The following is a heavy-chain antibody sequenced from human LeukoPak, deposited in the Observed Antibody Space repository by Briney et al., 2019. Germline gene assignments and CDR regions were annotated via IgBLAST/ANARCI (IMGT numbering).Heavy chain of an antibody. CDR1: GGSISSSSYY. D-gene: IGHD3-16*02. CDR3: ARDLPMITFGGVIDRSGMDV. CDR2: IYYSGST. Sequence: SETLSLTCTVSGGSISSSSYYWGWIRQPPGKGLEWIGSIYYSGSTYYNPSLKSRVTISVDTSKNQFSLKLSSVTAADTAVYYCARDLPMITFGGVIDRSGMDVWGQGTTVTVSS. V-gene: IGHV4-39*07. J-gene: IGHJ6*02.